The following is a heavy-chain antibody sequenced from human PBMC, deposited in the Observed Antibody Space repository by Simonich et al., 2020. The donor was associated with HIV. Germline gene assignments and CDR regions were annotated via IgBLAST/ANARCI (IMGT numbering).Heavy chain of an antibody. J-gene: IGHJ4*02. CDR3: ASGGSISSVWADDY. CDR2: ISYDGSNK. D-gene: IGHD3-16*01. CDR1: GFTFSSYA. Sequence: QVQLVESGGGVVQPGRSLRLFCAASGFTFSSYAMHWVRQAPGKGLEWVAVISYDGSNKYYADSGKGRFTISRDNSKITLYLQMNSLRAEDTAVYYCASGGSISSVWADDYWGQGTLVTVSS. V-gene: IGHV3-30*07.